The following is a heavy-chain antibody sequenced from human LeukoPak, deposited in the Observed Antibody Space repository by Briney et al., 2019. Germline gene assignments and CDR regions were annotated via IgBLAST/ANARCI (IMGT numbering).Heavy chain of an antibody. CDR2: ISSSSSYI. Sequence: PGGSLRLSCAASGFTFSTYSINWVCQAPGKGLQWVSSISSSSSYIYYADSVKGRFTISRDNARNSLFLQMNSLRGEDTAVYYCARGDGATPPDVFDIWGQGTMVTVSS. J-gene: IGHJ3*02. CDR1: GFTFSTYS. D-gene: IGHD3-10*01. V-gene: IGHV3-21*01. CDR3: ARGDGATPPDVFDI.